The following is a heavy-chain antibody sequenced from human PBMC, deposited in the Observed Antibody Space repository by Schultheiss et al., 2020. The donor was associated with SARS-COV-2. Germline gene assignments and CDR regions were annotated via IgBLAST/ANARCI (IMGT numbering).Heavy chain of an antibody. Sequence: SETLSLTCTVSGGSISSSSYYWGWIRQPPGKGLEWIGYIYYSGSTYYNPSLKSRVTISVDTSKNQFSLKLSSVTAADTAVYYCARVRAAAGSGYYYYYGMDVWGQGTTVTVSS. J-gene: IGHJ6*02. D-gene: IGHD6-13*01. CDR1: GGSISSSSYY. V-gene: IGHV4-30-4*08. CDR2: IYYSGST. CDR3: ARVRAAAGSGYYYYYGMDV.